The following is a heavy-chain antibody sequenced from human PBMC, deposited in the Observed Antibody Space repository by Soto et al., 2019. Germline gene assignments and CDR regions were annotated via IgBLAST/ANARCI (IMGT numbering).Heavy chain of an antibody. V-gene: IGHV2-26*01. J-gene: IGHJ6*02. CDR2: ISSSDEK. CDR3: ARMLYYAREV. Sequence: KESGPVLVKPTETLTLTCTVSGFSLNHPRMGVSWIRQPPGKALEWLAHISSSDEKSYSTSLISRLTISKDTSESQVVLTMTNMDPVDTATYYCARMLYYAREVWGQGTTVAVSS. CDR1: GFSLNHPRMG.